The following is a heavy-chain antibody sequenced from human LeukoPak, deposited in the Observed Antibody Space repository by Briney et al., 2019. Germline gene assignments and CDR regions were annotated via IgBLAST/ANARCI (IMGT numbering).Heavy chain of an antibody. CDR1: GYTFTSYY. J-gene: IGHJ4*02. D-gene: IGHD6-13*01. CDR3: ARGPAIAAAGKAEVEWIDY. CDR2: INPSGGST. V-gene: IGHV1-46*01. Sequence: GASVKVSCKASGYTFTSYYMHWVRQAPGQGLEWMGIINPSGGSTSYAQKFQGRVTMTRDTSTSTVYMELSSLRSEDTAVYYCARGPAIAAAGKAEVEWIDYWGQGTLVTVSS.